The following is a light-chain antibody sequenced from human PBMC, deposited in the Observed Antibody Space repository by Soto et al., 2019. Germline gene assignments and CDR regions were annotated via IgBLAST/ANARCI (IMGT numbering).Light chain of an antibody. Sequence: DIQMTQSPSTLSASVVDRVTITCLASQSISSWLAWYQQKPGKAPKLLIYKASSLESGVPSRFSGSGSGTEFTLTISSLQPDDFATYYCQQYNSYLYTFGQGTRLEIK. CDR3: QQYNSYLYT. V-gene: IGKV1-5*03. CDR2: KAS. J-gene: IGKJ5*01. CDR1: QSISSW.